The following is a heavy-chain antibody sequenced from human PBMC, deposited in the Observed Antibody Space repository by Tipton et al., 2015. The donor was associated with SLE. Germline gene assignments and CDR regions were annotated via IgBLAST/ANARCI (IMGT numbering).Heavy chain of an antibody. CDR1: GGTFSSYA. V-gene: IGHV1-69*05. Sequence: QSGPEVKKPGSSVKVSCKASGGTFSSYAISWVRQAPGQGLEWMGGIIPIFGTANYAQKFQGRVTMTTDTSTSTAYMELRSLRSDDTAVYYCARDEYSSSSFDYWGQGTLVTVSS. D-gene: IGHD6-6*01. CDR2: IIPIFGTA. J-gene: IGHJ4*02. CDR3: ARDEYSSSSFDY.